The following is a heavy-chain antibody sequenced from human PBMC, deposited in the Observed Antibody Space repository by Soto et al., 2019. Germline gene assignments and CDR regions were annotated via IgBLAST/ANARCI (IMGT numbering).Heavy chain of an antibody. J-gene: IGHJ4*02. CDR2: GIPVFNTS. CDR1: GGAFGRYS. Sequence: QVQLEQSGPEVKRPGTSVKVSCKASGGAFGRYSVSWVRQAPGQGLGWIGGGIPVFNTSNYSLKFQGRVAIFADLSTSTVFMELRSLRSEDTALYYCARGDEMTAVTIFEYWGQGTLVTVSS. CDR3: ARGDEMTAVTIFEY. D-gene: IGHD4-17*01. V-gene: IGHV1-69*01.